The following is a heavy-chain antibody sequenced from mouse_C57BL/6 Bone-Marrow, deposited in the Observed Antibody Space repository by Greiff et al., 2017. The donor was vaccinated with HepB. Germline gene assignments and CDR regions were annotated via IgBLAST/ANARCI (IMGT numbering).Heavy chain of an antibody. Sequence: VQLQQSGPVLVKPGASVKMSCKASGYTFTDYYMNWVKQSHGKSLEWIGVINPYNGGTSYNQKFKGKATLTVAKSSSTAYMELNSLTSEDSAVYYCARYGPSYDSFAYWGQGTVVTVSA. V-gene: IGHV1-19*01. D-gene: IGHD2-4*01. CDR2: INPYNGGT. J-gene: IGHJ3*01. CDR3: ARYGPSYDSFAY. CDR1: GYTFTDYY.